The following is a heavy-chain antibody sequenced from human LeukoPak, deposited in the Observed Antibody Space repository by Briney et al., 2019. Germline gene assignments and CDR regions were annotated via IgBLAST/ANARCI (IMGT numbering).Heavy chain of an antibody. CDR2: IYYSGNT. V-gene: IGHV4-61*01. CDR3: ARSTGSTMFIDY. D-gene: IGHD3-10*02. J-gene: IGHJ4*02. CDR1: GYSISSGYY. Sequence: SETLSLTCTVSGYSISSGYYWGWIRQPPGKGLEWLGYIYYSGNTDYNPSLKSRVAISVDTSKNQFSLKLSSVTAADTAVYYCARSTGSTMFIDYWGQGTLVTVSS.